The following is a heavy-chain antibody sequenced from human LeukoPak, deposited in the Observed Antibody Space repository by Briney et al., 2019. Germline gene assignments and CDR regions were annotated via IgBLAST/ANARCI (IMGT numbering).Heavy chain of an antibody. V-gene: IGHV3-48*03. CDR2: ISSSGTTI. J-gene: IGHJ4*02. CDR1: GFTFSHYE. Sequence: PGGSLRLSCAASGFTFSHYEMNWVRQAPGKGLEWVSYISSSGTTIYYADSVKGRFTISRDNAGNSLYLQMNSLRAEDTAVYYCVRGLAAEGYWGQGILVTVSS. CDR3: VRGLAAEGY.